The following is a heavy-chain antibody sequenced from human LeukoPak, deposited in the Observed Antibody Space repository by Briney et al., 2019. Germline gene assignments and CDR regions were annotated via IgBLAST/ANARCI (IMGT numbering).Heavy chain of an antibody. V-gene: IGHV3-74*01. CDR3: ARGAPNTGGYRVDV. CDR1: GFSFSTYW. Sequence: PGGSLRLSCAASGFSFSTYWMHWVRQAPGKGPVWVSRIKSDGSSTNYADSVKGRFTISRDNAKNTLYLQMNSLRADDTAVFYCARGAPNTGGYRVDVWGQGTTVTVSS. CDR2: IKSDGSST. J-gene: IGHJ6*02. D-gene: IGHD1-14*01.